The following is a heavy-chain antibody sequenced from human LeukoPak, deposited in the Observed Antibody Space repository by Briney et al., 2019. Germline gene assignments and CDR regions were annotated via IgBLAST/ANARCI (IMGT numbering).Heavy chain of an antibody. CDR1: GYTFTGYY. J-gene: IGHJ6*04. CDR3: ARGFDWLLGSGYYSGMDV. V-gene: IGHV1-2*02. D-gene: IGHD3-9*01. CDR2: INPISGGT. Sequence: ASVKVSCQASGYTFTGYYMHWVRQAPGQGLEWVGWINPISGGTNYAQKFQGRVTMTRDTFISTAYMELSRLRSDDTAAYYCARGFDWLLGSGYYSGMDVWGKGTTVTVSS.